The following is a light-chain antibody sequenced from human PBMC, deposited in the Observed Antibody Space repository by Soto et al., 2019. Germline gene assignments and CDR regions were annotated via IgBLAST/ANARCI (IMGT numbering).Light chain of an antibody. J-gene: IGKJ1*01. Sequence: DIQMTQSPSSMSASVRDRVTITCRVSQGISNPLAWYQQRPGKVPKLLIYAASSLQSGVPSRFSGSGSGTDFTLTISSLQPEDVATYYCQKYNIAPLTFGQGTKVEIK. V-gene: IGKV1-27*01. CDR1: QGISNP. CDR2: AAS. CDR3: QKYNIAPLT.